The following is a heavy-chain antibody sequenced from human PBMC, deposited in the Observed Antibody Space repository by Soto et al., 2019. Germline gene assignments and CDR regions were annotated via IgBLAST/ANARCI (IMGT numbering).Heavy chain of an antibody. V-gene: IGHV3-23*01. J-gene: IGHJ4*02. Sequence: PGGSLRLSCAASGFTFSSYAMSWVRQAPGKGLEWVSAISGSGGSTYYADSVKGRFTISRDNSENTLYLQMNSLGAEDTAIYYCAKDSTELGSYDFDYWGQGTLVTVSS. D-gene: IGHD1-26*01. CDR1: GFTFSSYA. CDR2: ISGSGGST. CDR3: AKDSTELGSYDFDY.